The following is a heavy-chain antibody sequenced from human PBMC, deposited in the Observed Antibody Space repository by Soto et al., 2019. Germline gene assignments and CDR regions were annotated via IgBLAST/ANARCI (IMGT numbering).Heavy chain of an antibody. J-gene: IGHJ6*01. CDR2: ISYDGSNK. D-gene: IGHD3-3*01. Sequence: GGSLRLSCAASGFTFSSYGMHWVRQAPGKGPEWVAVISYDGSNKYYADSVKGRFTISRDNSKNTLYLQMNSLRAEDTAVYYCAKDPGYYDFWNRDYYYGMDVWGQGTTVTVSS. V-gene: IGHV3-30*18. CDR1: GFTFSSYG. CDR3: AKDPGYYDFWNRDYYYGMDV.